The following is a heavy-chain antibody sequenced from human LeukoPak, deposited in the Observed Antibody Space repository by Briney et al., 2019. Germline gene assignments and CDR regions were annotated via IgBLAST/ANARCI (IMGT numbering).Heavy chain of an antibody. Sequence: GGSLRLSCAASGFTFSSYVMSWVRQAPGKGLEWVSTISGSGGSTYYADSVKGRLTISRDSSKNTLYLQMNSLRAGDTAVYYCAGSSSWYRQGDYWGQGTLVTVSS. D-gene: IGHD6-13*01. CDR1: GFTFSSYV. J-gene: IGHJ4*02. V-gene: IGHV3-23*01. CDR3: AGSSSWYRQGDY. CDR2: ISGSGGST.